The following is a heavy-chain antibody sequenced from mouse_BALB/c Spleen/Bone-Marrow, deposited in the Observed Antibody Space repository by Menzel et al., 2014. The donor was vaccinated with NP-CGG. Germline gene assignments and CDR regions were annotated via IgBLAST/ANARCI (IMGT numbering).Heavy chain of an antibody. CDR2: IDPANGNT. D-gene: IGHD4-1*01. J-gene: IGHJ4*01. CDR3: ARWEYYAMDY. Sequence: EVQGVESGAELVKPGASVKLSCTASGFNIKDTYMHWVKQRPEQGLEWIGRIDPANGNTKYDPKFQGKATITADTSSNTAYLQVSSLTSEDTAVYYCARWEYYAMDYWGQGTSVTVSS. V-gene: IGHV14-3*02. CDR1: GFNIKDTY.